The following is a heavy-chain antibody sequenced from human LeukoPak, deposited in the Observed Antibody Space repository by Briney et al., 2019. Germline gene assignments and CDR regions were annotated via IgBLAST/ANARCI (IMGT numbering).Heavy chain of an antibody. CDR1: GGSISSYY. V-gene: IGHV4-59*01. CDR2: IYYSGST. J-gene: IGHJ4*02. D-gene: IGHD5-18*01. CDR3: ASQRDTAMVFS. Sequence: PSETLSLTCTVSGGSISSYYWSWIRQPPGKGLEWIGYIYYSGSTNYNPSLKSRVTISVDTSKNQFSLKLSSVTAADTAVYYCASQRDTAMVFSWGQGTLVTVSS.